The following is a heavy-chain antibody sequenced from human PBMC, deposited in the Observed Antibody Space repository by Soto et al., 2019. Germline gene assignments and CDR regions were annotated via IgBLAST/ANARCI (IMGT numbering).Heavy chain of an antibody. J-gene: IGHJ4*02. CDR1: GFPFRNYA. CDR2: ISRDGSHK. D-gene: IGHD1-26*01. V-gene: IGHV3-30*04. CDR3: ARSRNSAVADSFDF. Sequence: SLILSCAASGFPFRNYAIHWVRPAPGKGLEWVAVISRDGSHKYYLDSVKGRFTISRDHSKDTVNLLMSSLRDDDSAMYYCARSRNSAVADSFDFWGLGTLVTVSA.